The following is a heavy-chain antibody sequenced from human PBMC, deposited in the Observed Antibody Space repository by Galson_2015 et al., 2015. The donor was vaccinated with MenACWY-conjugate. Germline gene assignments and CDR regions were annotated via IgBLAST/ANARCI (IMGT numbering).Heavy chain of an antibody. CDR1: GFSFSNYG. CDR3: AKGYSGYDSSFPYYFDY. D-gene: IGHD5-12*01. V-gene: IGHV3-30*18. J-gene: IGHJ4*02. CDR2: ISYDRTNK. Sequence: SLRLSCAASGFSFSNYGMHWVRQAPGKGLEWVAVISYDRTNKYYADSVKGRFTISRDNSKNTLYLQMNSLRAEDTAVYYCAKGYSGYDSSFPYYFDYWGQGTLVTVSS.